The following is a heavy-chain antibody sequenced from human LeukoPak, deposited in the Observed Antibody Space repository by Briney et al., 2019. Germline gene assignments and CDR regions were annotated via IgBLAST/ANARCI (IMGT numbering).Heavy chain of an antibody. CDR2: IIPILGIA. D-gene: IGHD1-7*01. CDR3: ARVITGTTYNY. V-gene: IGHV1-69*04. J-gene: IGHJ4*02. Sequence: SVKVSCKASGGTFSSYAISWVRQAPGQGLEWMGRIIPILGIANYAQKFQGRVTITADKSTSTAYMELSSLRSEDTAVYYCARVITGTTYNYWGRGTLVTVSS. CDR1: GGTFSSYA.